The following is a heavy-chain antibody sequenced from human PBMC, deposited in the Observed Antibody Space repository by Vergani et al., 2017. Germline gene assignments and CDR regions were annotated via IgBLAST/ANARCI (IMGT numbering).Heavy chain of an antibody. CDR3: ARVNTETNGRLYYYYYMDV. D-gene: IGHD4-11*01. Sequence: QVQLQQWGGGLLKPSETLSLTCVVNGGSFTSYHWTWIRQSPGGGLEWVGDIDHTGRPDYNPSLKSRLTMSVDKSRNQFSLTLNSGTATDTAIYFCARVNTETNGRLYYYYYMDVWGQGTAVTVS. CDR2: IDHTGRP. V-gene: IGHV4-34*01. J-gene: IGHJ6*03. CDR1: GGSFTSYH.